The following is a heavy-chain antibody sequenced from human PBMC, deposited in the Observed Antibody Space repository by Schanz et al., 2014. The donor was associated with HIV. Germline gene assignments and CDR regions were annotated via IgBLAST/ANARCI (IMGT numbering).Heavy chain of an antibody. J-gene: IGHJ4*02. Sequence: EVQLVESGGGLVKPGGSLRLSCAVSGFTFSSYSMNWVRQAPGKGLEWVSYISGSASTIYYADSVKGRFTISRDNAKNSLYLQMNSLRDEDTAVYYCARKYNYASSLDYGGQGTLVTVS. CDR3: ARKYNYASSLDY. V-gene: IGHV3-48*02. CDR2: ISGSASTI. CDR1: GFTFSSYS. D-gene: IGHD5-18*01.